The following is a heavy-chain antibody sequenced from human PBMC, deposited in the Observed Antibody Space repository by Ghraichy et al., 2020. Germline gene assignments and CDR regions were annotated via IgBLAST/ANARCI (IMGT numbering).Heavy chain of an antibody. CDR3: VRHPPGDPAGY. D-gene: IGHD4-17*01. V-gene: IGHV3-73*01. Sequence: GESLNISCVASGFTFSGSAMHWVRQASGKGLEWVGRIRTKENSYATAYAASVKGRFTISRDDSKNMAYLQMNSLKTEDTAVYYCVRHPPGDPAGYWGQGSLVTVSS. J-gene: IGHJ4*02. CDR1: GFTFSGSA. CDR2: IRTKENSYAT.